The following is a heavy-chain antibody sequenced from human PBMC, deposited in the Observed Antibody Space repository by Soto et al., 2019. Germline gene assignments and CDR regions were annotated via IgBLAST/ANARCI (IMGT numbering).Heavy chain of an antibody. D-gene: IGHD6-19*01. V-gene: IGHV1-18*01. Sequence: ASVKVSCKASGYTFTSYGISWVRQAPGQGLEWMGWISAYNGNTNYAQKLQGRVTMTTDTSTSTAYMELRSLRSDDSAVYYCARDSSGWYVKDFAYWGQGTLVTVSS. CDR3: ARDSSGWYVKDFAY. CDR2: ISAYNGNT. J-gene: IGHJ4*02. CDR1: GYTFTSYG.